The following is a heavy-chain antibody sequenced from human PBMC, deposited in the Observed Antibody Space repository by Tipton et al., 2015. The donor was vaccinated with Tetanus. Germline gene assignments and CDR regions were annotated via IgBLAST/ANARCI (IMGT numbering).Heavy chain of an antibody. Sequence: TLSLTCAASGVSISTSDWWSWVRQPPGKGLEWIGEIFHDGTTNYNPSLKSRVTISVDKSKSQFSLKWTSVTAADTAVYYCASHLGSCTSTSCQPFAYWGQGTLVTVSS. CDR1: GVSISTSDW. J-gene: IGHJ4*02. V-gene: IGHV4-4*02. CDR2: IFHDGTT. D-gene: IGHD2-2*01. CDR3: ASHLGSCTSTSCQPFAY.